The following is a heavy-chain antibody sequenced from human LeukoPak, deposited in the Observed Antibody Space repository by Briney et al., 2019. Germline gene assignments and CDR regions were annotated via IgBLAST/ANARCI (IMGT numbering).Heavy chain of an antibody. J-gene: IGHJ4*02. CDR2: IHPNGRDT. CDR1: GYSLTDHH. CDR3: SGHYGPGPV. Sequence: ASVKVSCKASGYSLTDHHILWVRQAPGQGLEWMGWIHPNGRDTKYAQKFQGRMTMTTATSITTAYMELNRVTSDDTAIYYCSGHYGPGPVWGQGTLSPPPQ. V-gene: IGHV1-2*02. D-gene: IGHD3-10*01.